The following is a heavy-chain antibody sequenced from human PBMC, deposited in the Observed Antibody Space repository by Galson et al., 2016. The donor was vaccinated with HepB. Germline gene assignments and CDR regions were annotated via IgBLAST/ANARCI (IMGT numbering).Heavy chain of an antibody. CDR2: ISAYNGNT. V-gene: IGHV1-18*04. D-gene: IGHD2-15*01. CDR3: GRGAGVAANPRAFDI. Sequence: SVKVSCKASGYTFPSYGIHWVRQAPGQGLEWMGWISAYNGNTNYAQNLQGRDTMTTDTPTGTAYMELRSLGVDATAGYYCGRGAGVAANPRAFDIWGQGPMVTVSS. CDR1: GYTFPSYG. J-gene: IGHJ3*02.